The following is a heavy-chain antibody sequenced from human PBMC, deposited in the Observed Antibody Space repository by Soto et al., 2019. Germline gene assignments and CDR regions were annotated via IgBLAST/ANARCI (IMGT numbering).Heavy chain of an antibody. V-gene: IGHV4-59*08. J-gene: IGHJ4*02. D-gene: IGHD3-16*01. CDR3: ARHNSLGDSYYFDY. CDR2: IYYSGST. Sequence: PSETLSLTCSVSGDSISNFYWSWIRQPPGKGLEWIGYIYYSGSTNYNPSLKSRVTISVDTSKNQFSLKLSSVTAADTAVYYCARHNSLGDSYYFDYWGQGTLVTVSS. CDR1: GDSISNFY.